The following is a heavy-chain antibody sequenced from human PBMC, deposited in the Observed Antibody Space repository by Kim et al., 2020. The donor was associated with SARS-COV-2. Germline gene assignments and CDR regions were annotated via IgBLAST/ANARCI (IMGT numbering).Heavy chain of an antibody. CDR3: ARGPVTYFDY. CDR2: IYYSGST. V-gene: IGHV4-59*13. J-gene: IGHJ4*02. Sequence: SETLSFTCTVSGGSISSYYWSWIRQPPGKGLEWIGYIYYSGSTNYNPSLKSRVTISVDTSKNQFSLKLSSVTAADTAVYYCARGPVTYFDYWGQGTLVTV. D-gene: IGHD4-17*01. CDR1: GGSISSYY.